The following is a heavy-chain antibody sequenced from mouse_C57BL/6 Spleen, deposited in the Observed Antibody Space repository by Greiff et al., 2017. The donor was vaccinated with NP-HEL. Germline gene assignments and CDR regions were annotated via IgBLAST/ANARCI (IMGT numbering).Heavy chain of an antibody. J-gene: IGHJ2*01. CDR2: IYPGDGDT. CDR1: GYAFSSYW. CDR3: ARGTTVVANFDY. D-gene: IGHD1-1*01. Sequence: VQLQQSGAELVKPGASVKISCKASGYAFSSYWMNWVKQRPGKGLEWIGQIYPGDGDTNYNGKFKGKATLTEDKSSSTAYMQLSSLTSEDSAVYFCARGTTVVANFDYWGQGTTLTVSS. V-gene: IGHV1-80*01.